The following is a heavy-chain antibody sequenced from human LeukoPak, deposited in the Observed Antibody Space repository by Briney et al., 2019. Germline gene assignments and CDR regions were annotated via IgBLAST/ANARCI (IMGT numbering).Heavy chain of an antibody. CDR2: ISYDGSSK. CDR3: ARGYYYGSN. CDR1: GFTFSSYG. D-gene: IGHD3-10*01. J-gene: IGHJ4*02. Sequence: GGSLRLSCAASGFTFSSYGMHWVRQAPGKGLEWVILISYDGSSKYYADSVKGRFTISRDNSKNTLYLQMNSLRAEDTAVYYCARGYYYGSNWGQGTLVTVPS. V-gene: IGHV3-30*03.